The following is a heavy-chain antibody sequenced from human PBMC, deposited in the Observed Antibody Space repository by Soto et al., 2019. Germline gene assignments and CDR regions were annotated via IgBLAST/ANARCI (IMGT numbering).Heavy chain of an antibody. J-gene: IGHJ5*02. V-gene: IGHV4-59*08. CDR2: IYYSGST. CDR3: ARHVHDYGDYVWFDP. CDR1: GGSISSYY. D-gene: IGHD4-17*01. Sequence: PSETLSLTCTVSGGSISSYYWSWIRQPPGKGLEWIGYIYYSGSTNYNPSLKSRVTISVDTSKNQFSLKLSSVTAADTAVYYCARHVHDYGDYVWFDPWGQGTLVTVPQ.